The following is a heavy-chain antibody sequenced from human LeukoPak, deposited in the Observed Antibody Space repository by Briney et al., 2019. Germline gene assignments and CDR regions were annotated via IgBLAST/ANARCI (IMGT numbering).Heavy chain of an antibody. CDR1: RYSFTSHY. V-gene: IGHV1-46*01. CDR2: INPTGGNT. D-gene: IGHD2-15*01. CDR3: ARDRAGYSNYYVYY. Sequence: ASVKVSCKASRYSFTSHYMHWVRPPPGQGVEWMGIINPTGGNTSYAQKFQGRVTMTRDTSTSTVYMELSSLRSEDTAVYYCARDRAGYSNYYVYYWGRGTLVTVSS. J-gene: IGHJ4*02.